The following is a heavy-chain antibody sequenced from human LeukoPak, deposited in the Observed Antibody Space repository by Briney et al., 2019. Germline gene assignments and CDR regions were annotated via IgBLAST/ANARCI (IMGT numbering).Heavy chain of an antibody. CDR1: GFTFDDYA. CDR2: ISWNSGSI. J-gene: IGHJ6*03. Sequence: PGGSLRLSCAASGFTFDDYAMHWVRQAPGKGLEWVSGISWNSGSIGYADSVKGRFTISRDNAKNSLYLQMNSLRAEDTALYCCAKTGCSSTSCQYYYYYYYMDVWGKGTTVTVSS. CDR3: AKTGCSSTSCQYYYYYYYMDV. V-gene: IGHV3-9*01. D-gene: IGHD2-2*01.